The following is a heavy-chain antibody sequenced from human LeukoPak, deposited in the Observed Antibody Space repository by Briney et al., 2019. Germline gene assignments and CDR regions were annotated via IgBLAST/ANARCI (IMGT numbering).Heavy chain of an antibody. D-gene: IGHD6-13*01. V-gene: IGHV3-30*02. CDR1: GFFFNIYG. J-gene: IGHJ6*03. CDR3: ARAAAGRDGYYYYYYYMDV. Sequence: GGSLRLSCAASGFFFNIYGMSWVRQAPGKGLEWVAFIRYDGSNKYYADSVKGRFTISRDNAKNSLYLQMNSLRAEDTAVYYCARAAAGRDGYYYYYYYMDVWGKGTTVTVSS. CDR2: IRYDGSNK.